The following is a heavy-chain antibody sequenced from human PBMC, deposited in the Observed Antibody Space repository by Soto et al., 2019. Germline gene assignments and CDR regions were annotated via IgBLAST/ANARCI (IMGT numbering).Heavy chain of an antibody. CDR2: IKQDGSEK. D-gene: IGHD3-22*01. V-gene: IGHV3-7*03. CDR3: ARDLYYYDSSGYLESRGASAI. J-gene: IGHJ3*02. CDR1: GLTFSSYW. Sequence: GGSLRLSCAASGLTFSSYWMSWVRQAPGKGLEWVANIKQDGSEKYYVDSVKGRFTISRDNAKNSLYLQMNSLRAEDTAVYYCARDLYYYDSSGYLESRGASAIWGKGTMVTVSS.